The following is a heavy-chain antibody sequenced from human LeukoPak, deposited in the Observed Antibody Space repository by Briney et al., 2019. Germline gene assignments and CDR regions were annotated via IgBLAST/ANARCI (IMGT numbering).Heavy chain of an antibody. Sequence: PSETLSLTCTVSGGSISSYYWSWIRQPPGKGLEWIGYIYYSGSTNYNPSLKSRVTISVDTSKNQFSLKLSSVTAADTAVYYCARLGRGPDSTGHYYMDVWGKGTTVTISS. CDR2: IYYSGST. CDR1: GGSISSYY. J-gene: IGHJ6*03. V-gene: IGHV4-59*01. D-gene: IGHD3-22*01. CDR3: ARLGRGPDSTGHYYMDV.